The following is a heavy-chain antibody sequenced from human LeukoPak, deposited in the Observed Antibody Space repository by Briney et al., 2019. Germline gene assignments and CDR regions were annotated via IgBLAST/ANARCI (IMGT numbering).Heavy chain of an antibody. D-gene: IGHD1-7*01. V-gene: IGHV3-11*04. J-gene: IGHJ6*03. CDR1: GFHFDDNG. CDR3: ARDKDWNYSYYYYMDV. CDR2: ISSSGSTI. Sequence: GGSLRLSCAASGFHFDDNGMSWVRQAPGKGLEWVSYISSSGSTIYYADSVKGRFTISRDNAKNSLYLQMNSLRAEDTAVYYCARDKDWNYSYYYYMDVWGKGTTVTVSS.